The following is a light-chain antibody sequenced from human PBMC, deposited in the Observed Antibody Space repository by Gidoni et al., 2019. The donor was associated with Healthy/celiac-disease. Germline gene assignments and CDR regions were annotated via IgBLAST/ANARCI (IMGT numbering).Light chain of an antibody. J-gene: IGKJ4*01. CDR2: WAS. CDR1: QSVLYSSNNKNY. CDR3: QQYYSTPPAT. Sequence: DIVMTQSPDSLAVSLGERATINCKSSQSVLYSSNNKNYLAWYQQKPGQPPKLLIYWASTRESGFPARFSGSGSGTDFTLTISSLQAEDVAVYSCQQYYSTPPATFGGGTKVEIK. V-gene: IGKV4-1*01.